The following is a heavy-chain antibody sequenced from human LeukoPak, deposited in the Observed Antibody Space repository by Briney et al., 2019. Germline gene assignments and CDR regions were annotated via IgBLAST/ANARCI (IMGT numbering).Heavy chain of an antibody. V-gene: IGHV1-69*01. CDR2: IIPIFGTA. D-gene: IGHD6-19*01. Sequence: RISCKGSGYSFTSYWISWVRQAPGQGLEWMGGIIPIFGTANYAQKFQGRVTITADESTSTAYMELSSLRSEDTAVYYCARGGRQWLHYAFDIWGQGTMVTVSS. CDR3: ARGGRQWLHYAFDI. CDR1: GYSFTSYW. J-gene: IGHJ3*02.